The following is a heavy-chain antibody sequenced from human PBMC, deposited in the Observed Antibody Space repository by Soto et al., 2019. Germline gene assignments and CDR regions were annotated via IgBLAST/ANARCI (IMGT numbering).Heavy chain of an antibody. CDR3: ARGGVDYYDSSGYYFSPYYFDY. CDR2: IYHSGST. D-gene: IGHD3-22*01. J-gene: IGHJ4*02. V-gene: IGHV4-30-2*01. Sequence: PSETLSLTCAVSGGSISSGGYSWSWIRQPPGKGLEWIWYIYHSGSTYYNPSLKSRVTISVDRSKNQFSLKFSSVTAADTAVYYCARGGVDYYDSSGYYFSPYYFDYWGQGTLVTVSS. CDR1: GGSISSGGYS.